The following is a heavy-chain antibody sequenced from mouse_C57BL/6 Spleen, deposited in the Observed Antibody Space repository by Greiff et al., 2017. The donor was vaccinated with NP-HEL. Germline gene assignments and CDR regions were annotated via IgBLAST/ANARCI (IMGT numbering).Heavy chain of an antibody. CDR2: ISSGSSTI. Sequence: EVHLVESGGGLVKPGGSLKLSCAASGFTFSDYGMHWVRQAPEKGLEWVAYISSGSSTIYYADTVKGRFTISRDNAKNTLFLQMTSLRSEDTAMYYCARRSGNYDYFDYWGQGTTLTVSS. D-gene: IGHD2-1*01. J-gene: IGHJ2*01. V-gene: IGHV5-17*01. CDR3: ARRSGNYDYFDY. CDR1: GFTFSDYG.